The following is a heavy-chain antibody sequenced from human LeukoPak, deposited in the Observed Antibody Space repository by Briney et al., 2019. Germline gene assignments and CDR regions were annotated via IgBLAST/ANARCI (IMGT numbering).Heavy chain of an antibody. CDR1: GFTFSSYG. D-gene: IGHD6-13*01. CDR2: IWYDGSNK. CDR3: AREGVWRQQLVDYYYGMDV. J-gene: IGHJ6*02. V-gene: IGHV3-33*01. Sequence: GGSLRLSCAASGFTFSSYGMHWVRQAPGKGLEWVAVIWYDGSNKYNADSVKGRFTISRDNSKNTLYLQMNSLRAEDTAVYYCAREGVWRQQLVDYYYGMDVWGQGTTVTVSS.